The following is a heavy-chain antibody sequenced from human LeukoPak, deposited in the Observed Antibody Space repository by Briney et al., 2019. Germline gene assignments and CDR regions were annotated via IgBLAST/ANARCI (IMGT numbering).Heavy chain of an antibody. D-gene: IGHD4-11*01. CDR1: GFTFSSYS. CDR3: AKTSNRHKLDY. V-gene: IGHV3-21*04. J-gene: IGHJ4*02. CDR2: ISSSSSYI. Sequence: GGSLRLSCAASGFTFSSYSMNWVRQAPGKGLEWVSSISSSSSYIYYADSVKGRFTISRDNSKNTLYLQMNSLRAEDTAVYYCAKTSNRHKLDYWGQGTLVTVSS.